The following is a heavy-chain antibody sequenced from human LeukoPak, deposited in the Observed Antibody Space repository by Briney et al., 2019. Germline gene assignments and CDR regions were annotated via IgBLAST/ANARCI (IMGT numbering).Heavy chain of an antibody. CDR3: ARAVSSSWYEMNWFDP. CDR2: ISGSGGST. CDR1: GFTFSSYE. J-gene: IGHJ5*02. V-gene: IGHV3-23*01. D-gene: IGHD6-13*01. Sequence: GGSLRLSCAASGFTFSSYEMNWVRQAPGKGLEWVSAISGSGGSTYYADSVKGRFTISRDNSKNTLYLQMNSLRAEDTAVYYCARAVSSSWYEMNWFDPWGQGTLVTVSS.